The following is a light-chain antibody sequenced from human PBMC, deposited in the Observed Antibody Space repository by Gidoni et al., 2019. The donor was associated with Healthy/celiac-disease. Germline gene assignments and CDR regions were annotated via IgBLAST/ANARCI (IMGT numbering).Light chain of an antibody. CDR2: LGS. CDR3: MQALQTPYT. J-gene: IGKJ2*01. V-gene: IGKV2-28*01. Sequence: DIVMTQSPLSLPLTPGEPASIFCRSSQSLLHSNGYNYLDWYLQKPGQSPQLLIYLGSNRASGVPDRFSGSGSGTDFTLKISRVEAEDVGVYYCMQALQTPYTFGQGTKLEIK. CDR1: QSLLHSNGYNY.